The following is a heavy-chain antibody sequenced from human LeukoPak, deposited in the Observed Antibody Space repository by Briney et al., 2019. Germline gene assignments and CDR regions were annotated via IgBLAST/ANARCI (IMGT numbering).Heavy chain of an antibody. Sequence: GGSLRLSCAASGFTFSSYWMHWVRQAPGKGLVWVSRINIDGSSTRYADSVKGRFTISRDNAKNTLYLQMNSLRAEDTAVYHCARVKGGSYYYDYYYMDVWGKGTTVTVSS. CDR3: ARVKGGSYYYDYYYMDV. CDR2: INIDGSST. V-gene: IGHV3-74*01. D-gene: IGHD1-26*01. J-gene: IGHJ6*03. CDR1: GFTFSSYW.